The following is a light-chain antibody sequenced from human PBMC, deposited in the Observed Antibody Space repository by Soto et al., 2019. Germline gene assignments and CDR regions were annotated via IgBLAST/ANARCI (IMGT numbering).Light chain of an antibody. CDR3: QQSFSTPRT. J-gene: IGKJ1*01. CDR1: QSINSY. V-gene: IGKV1-39*01. CDR2: AAS. Sequence: DIQMTQSPSSQSASVGDRVTITCRASQSINSYLNWYQQKPGKAPKLLIYAASSLQSGVPSRFSGSGSETDFTLTITSLQPDDLSTYYCQQSFSTPRTFGQGTRVDI.